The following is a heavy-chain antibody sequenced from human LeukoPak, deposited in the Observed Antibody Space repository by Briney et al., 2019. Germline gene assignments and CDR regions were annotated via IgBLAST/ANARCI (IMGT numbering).Heavy chain of an antibody. CDR1: GGTFSSYT. CDR3: ARDKTGLLWFGELPGNWFDP. Sequence: GASVKVSCKASGGTFSSYTISWVRQAPGQGLEWMGRIIPILGIANYAQKFQGRVTITADKSTSTAYMELSSLRSEDTAVYYCARDKTGLLWFGELPGNWFDPWGQGTLVTVSS. J-gene: IGHJ5*02. CDR2: IIPILGIA. D-gene: IGHD3-10*01. V-gene: IGHV1-69*04.